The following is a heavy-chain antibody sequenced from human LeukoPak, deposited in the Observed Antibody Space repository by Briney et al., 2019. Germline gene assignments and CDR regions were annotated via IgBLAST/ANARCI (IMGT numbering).Heavy chain of an antibody. CDR2: IYDSGST. V-gene: IGHV4-30-4*01. Sequence: PSETLSLTCTVSGASIRSGDYYWSWIRQPPGKGLEWIGYIYDSGSTYYNPSLKSRITISVDTSENRFSLKLSSVTATDTAVYTWAKIVMVVTSSGALIIWGKGTMVTV. J-gene: IGHJ3*02. CDR3: AKIVMVVTSSGALII. CDR1: GASIRSGDYY. D-gene: IGHD2-15*01.